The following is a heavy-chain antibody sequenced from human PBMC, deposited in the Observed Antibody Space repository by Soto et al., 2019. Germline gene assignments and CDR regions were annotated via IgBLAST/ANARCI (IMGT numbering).Heavy chain of an antibody. J-gene: IGHJ4*02. CDR1: EFIFSSYA. CDR2: ISFDGNII. D-gene: IGHD3-9*01. CDR3: ARTFDTITYYFDY. Sequence: GGSLRLSCAASEFIFSSYAMHWIRQAPGKGLEWVAVISFDGNIIHYADSVKGRFIISRDNSKNTLYLQMHSLSGEDTAVYYCARTFDTITYYFDYWCQGTLVTVPQ. V-gene: IGHV3-30-3*01.